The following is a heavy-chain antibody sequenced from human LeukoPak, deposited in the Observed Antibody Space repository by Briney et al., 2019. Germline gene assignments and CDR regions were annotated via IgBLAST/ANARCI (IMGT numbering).Heavy chain of an antibody. J-gene: IGHJ4*02. D-gene: IGHD3-9*01. CDR1: GFTFSNYA. Sequence: GGSLRLSCVASGFTFSNYAMSWVRQAPGKGLEWVSAITGSGTNRYYADSLKGRFTTSRDNSKNTVFLQMNSLRHEDTAIYYCVIWGDYDVLTAYYVPDFWGQGTLLTVSS. CDR3: VIWGDYDVLTAYYVPDF. CDR2: ITGSGTNR. V-gene: IGHV3-23*01.